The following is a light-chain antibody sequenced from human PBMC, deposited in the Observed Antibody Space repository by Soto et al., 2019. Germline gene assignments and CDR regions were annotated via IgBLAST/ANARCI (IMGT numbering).Light chain of an antibody. V-gene: IGKV3-15*01. CDR3: QQYNNWPSIT. CDR2: GAS. CDR1: QSVRGN. Sequence: EIVMTQSPATLSVSPGERVTLSCRASQSVRGNLAWYQQKPGQSPRLLIYGASSRATGIPVRFSGSGSGTEFTLTISSLQSEDFAVYYCQQYNNWPSITFGQGTRLEI. J-gene: IGKJ5*01.